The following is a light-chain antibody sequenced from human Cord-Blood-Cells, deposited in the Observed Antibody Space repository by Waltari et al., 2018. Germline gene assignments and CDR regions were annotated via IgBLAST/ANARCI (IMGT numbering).Light chain of an antibody. CDR1: QHVSSS. CDR3: QQRSNWPLT. V-gene: IGKV3-11*01. J-gene: IGKJ5*01. Sequence: EIVLTQSPATLSLSPGERATLSCRASQHVSSSLAWYQQKPGQAPRLLIYDASNRATGIPARFSGSGSGTDFTLTISSLEPEDFAVYYCQQRSNWPLTFGQGTRLEIK. CDR2: DAS.